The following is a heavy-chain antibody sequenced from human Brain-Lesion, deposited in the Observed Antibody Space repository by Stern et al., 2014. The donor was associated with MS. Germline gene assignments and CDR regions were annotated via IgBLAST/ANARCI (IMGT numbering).Heavy chain of an antibody. V-gene: IGHV4-31*03. J-gene: IGHJ5*02. CDR3: ARVGVYVQTGWFDP. CDR1: GGSISSGGYY. CDR2: IHYSGST. Sequence: QVQLQESGPGLVKPSQTLSLTCTVSGGSISSGGYYWSWIRQHPGKGLAWLGYIHYSGSTYYNSALKSRVTISRDTSKNQFSLNLNSVTAADTAVYYCARVGVYVQTGWFDPWGQGALVTVSS. D-gene: IGHD2-8*01.